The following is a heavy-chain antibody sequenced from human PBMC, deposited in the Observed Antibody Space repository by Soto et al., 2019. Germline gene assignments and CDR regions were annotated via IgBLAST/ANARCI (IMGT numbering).Heavy chain of an antibody. J-gene: IGHJ4*02. CDR1: GYTFTSYA. V-gene: IGHV1-3*01. Sequence: ASVKVSCKASGYTFTSYAMHWVRQAPGQRLEWMGWINAGNGNTKYSQKFQGRVTITRDTSASTAYMELSSLRSEDTAVYYCARSRVVDYSNYDLDYWGQGTLVTVSS. D-gene: IGHD4-4*01. CDR3: ARSRVVDYSNYDLDY. CDR2: INAGNGNT.